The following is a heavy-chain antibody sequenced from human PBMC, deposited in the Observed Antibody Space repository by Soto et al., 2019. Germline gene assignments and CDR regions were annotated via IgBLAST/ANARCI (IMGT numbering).Heavy chain of an antibody. Sequence: GGSLRLSCAASGFPFSNAWMNWVRQAPGKGLEWVGRIKSKTDGGTTDYAALVKGRFTISRDDSKNTLYLQMNSLKTEDTAVYYCTTSYGDGAFDIWGQGTMVTVSS. V-gene: IGHV3-15*07. CDR3: TTSYGDGAFDI. CDR2: IKSKTDGGTT. J-gene: IGHJ3*02. CDR1: GFPFSNAW. D-gene: IGHD3-10*01.